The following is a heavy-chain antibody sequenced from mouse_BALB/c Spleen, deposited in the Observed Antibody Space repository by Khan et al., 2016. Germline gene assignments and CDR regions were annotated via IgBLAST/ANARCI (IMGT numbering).Heavy chain of an antibody. CDR2: IRNKANGYTT. J-gene: IGHJ4*01. CDR1: EFTFTDYY. V-gene: IGHV7-3*02. CDR3: ARDGYYVDAMDY. Sequence: EVELVESGGGLVQPGGSLRLSCATSEFTFTDYYMSWVRQPPGKALEWLGFIRNKANGYTTEYSASVKGRFTISRDNSQSIVYLQMNTLRAEDSVTYYCARDGYYVDAMDYWGQGTSVTVAS. D-gene: IGHD2-3*01.